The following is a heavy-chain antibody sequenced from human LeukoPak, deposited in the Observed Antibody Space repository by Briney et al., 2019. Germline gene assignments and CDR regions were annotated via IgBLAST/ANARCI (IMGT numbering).Heavy chain of an antibody. J-gene: IGHJ4*02. D-gene: IGHD2-2*01. Sequence: SETLSLTCTVSGGSISSYYWSWIRQPPGKGLEWIGYIYYSGSTNYNPSLKSRATISVDTSKNQFSLKLSSVTAADTAVYYCARGREDIVVVPAAIGPDYWGQGTLVTVSS. CDR3: ARGREDIVVVPAAIGPDY. CDR1: GGSISSYY. CDR2: IYYSGST. V-gene: IGHV4-59*12.